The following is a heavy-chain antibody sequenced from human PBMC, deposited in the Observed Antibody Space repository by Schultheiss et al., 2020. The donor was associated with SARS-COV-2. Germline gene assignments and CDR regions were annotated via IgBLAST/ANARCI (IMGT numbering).Heavy chain of an antibody. D-gene: IGHD6-6*01. Sequence: SETLSFTCAVSGYSISSTNWWSWVRQPPGKGLEWIGEIYHSGSSNYNPSLKSRLTLSVDKSKNQFSLRLSSVTAADTAVYYCARGYSSSSSPFEYWGQGALVTVSS. CDR3: ARGYSSSSSPFEY. J-gene: IGHJ4*02. CDR1: GYSISSTNW. V-gene: IGHV4-4*02. CDR2: IYHSGSS.